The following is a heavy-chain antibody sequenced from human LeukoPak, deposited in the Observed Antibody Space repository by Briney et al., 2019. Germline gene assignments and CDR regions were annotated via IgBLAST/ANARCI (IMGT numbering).Heavy chain of an antibody. CDR3: ARDPKNFYDSKFDYYHMDV. J-gene: IGHJ6*03. CDR2: INPNTGGT. Sequence: ASVKVSCKASGYAFTDYYVHWVRQPPGQGFEWMGVINPNTGGTNYSQKLQGRVTMTRDTSISTTYLELSSLSSDDTALYYCARDPKNFYDSKFDYYHMDVWGKGATVTISS. D-gene: IGHD3-22*01. CDR1: GYAFTDYY. V-gene: IGHV1-2*02.